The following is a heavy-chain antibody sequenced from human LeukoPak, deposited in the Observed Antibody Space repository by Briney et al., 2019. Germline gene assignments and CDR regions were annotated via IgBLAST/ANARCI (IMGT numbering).Heavy chain of an antibody. Sequence: PSETLSLTCTVSGGSISSSSYYWGWIRQPPGKGLEWIGSIYYSGSTNYNPSLKSRVTISVDTSKNQFSLKLSSVTAADTAVYYCARGPHYDYVWGSYRALDYWGQGTLVTVSS. V-gene: IGHV4-39*07. D-gene: IGHD3-16*02. CDR1: GGSISSSSYY. CDR2: IYYSGST. J-gene: IGHJ4*02. CDR3: ARGPHYDYVWGSYRALDY.